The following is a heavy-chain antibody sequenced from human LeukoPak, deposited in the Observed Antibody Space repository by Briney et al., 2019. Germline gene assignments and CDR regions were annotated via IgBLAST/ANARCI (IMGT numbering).Heavy chain of an antibody. V-gene: IGHV4-59*01. J-gene: IGHJ4*02. CDR1: GGSISSYY. D-gene: IGHD5-12*01. CDR3: ARGGYDFDY. Sequence: SETLSLTCTVSGGSISSYYWSWIRQPPGKGLEWIGYIYYSGSTNYNPSLKSRVTISVDTSKNQFSLKLSSVTAADTAVYYCARGGYDFDYWGQGTLVTVSS. CDR2: IYYSGST.